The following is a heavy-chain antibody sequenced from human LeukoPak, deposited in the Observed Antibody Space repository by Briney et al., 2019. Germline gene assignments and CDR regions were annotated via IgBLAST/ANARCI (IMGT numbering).Heavy chain of an antibody. V-gene: IGHV3-48*01. CDR2: ISSSSSTI. Sequence: GGSLRLSCAASGFPFSSYSMNWVRQAPGKGLEWVSYISSSSSTIYYADSVKGRFTIFRDNAKNSLYLQMNSLRAEDTAVYYCARDPKDCSGCSCSGYFDYWGQGTLVTVSS. D-gene: IGHD2-15*01. CDR1: GFPFSSYS. J-gene: IGHJ4*02. CDR3: ARDPKDCSGCSCSGYFDY.